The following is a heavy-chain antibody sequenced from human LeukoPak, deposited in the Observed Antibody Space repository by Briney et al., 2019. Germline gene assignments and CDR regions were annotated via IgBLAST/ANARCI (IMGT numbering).Heavy chain of an antibody. CDR1: GFTVSSNY. Sequence: GGSLRLSCAASGFTVSSNYMSWVRQAPGKGLEWVSVIYSGGSTYYADSVKGRFTISRDNSKNTLYLQMNSLRAEDTAVYYRARDRSSSIDYWGQGTLVTVSS. D-gene: IGHD6-6*01. CDR2: IYSGGST. V-gene: IGHV3-66*01. CDR3: ARDRSSSIDY. J-gene: IGHJ4*02.